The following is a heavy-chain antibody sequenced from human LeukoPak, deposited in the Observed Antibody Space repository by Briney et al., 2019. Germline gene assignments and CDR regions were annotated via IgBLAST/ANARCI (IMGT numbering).Heavy chain of an antibody. V-gene: IGHV6-1*01. CDR3: ARRLTQYDCFDP. D-gene: IGHD2-2*01. Sequence: SQTLSLTCAISGDSVSSNSVRNWIRQSPSRGLEWLGRTYYRSTWYNDYAVSVRGRMTVNPDTSKNQFSLHLNSVTPEDTAVYYCARRLTQYDCFDPWGQGILVTVSS. J-gene: IGHJ5*02. CDR2: TYYRSTWYN. CDR1: GDSVSSNSV.